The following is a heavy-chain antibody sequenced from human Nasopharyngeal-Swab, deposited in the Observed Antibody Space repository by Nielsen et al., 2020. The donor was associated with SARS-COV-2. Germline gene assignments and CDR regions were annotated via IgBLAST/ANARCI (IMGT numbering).Heavy chain of an antibody. J-gene: IGHJ6*02. D-gene: IGHD2-21*01. CDR1: GFTVNTNY. Sequence: GGSLRLSCAASGFTVNTNYMTWVRQAQGKGLEWVSVIYSSGITHYADSVKGRFTISRDNSKNTLYLQMNSLRVEDTAVYYCAKAPYLRGLDVWGQGTTVTVSS. V-gene: IGHV3-66*01. CDR3: AKAPYLRGLDV. CDR2: IYSSGIT.